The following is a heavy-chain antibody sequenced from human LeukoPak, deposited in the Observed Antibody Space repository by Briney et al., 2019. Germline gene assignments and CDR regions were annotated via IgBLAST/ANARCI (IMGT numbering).Heavy chain of an antibody. D-gene: IGHD2-21*01. J-gene: IGHJ6*04. V-gene: IGHV3-9*01. CDR3: ARDCGV. CDR2: ISYSSGSI. CDR1: GFTFDEYA. Sequence: GRSLRLSCAASGFTFDEYAMHWVRQAPGKGLEWVSGISYSSGSIGYVDSVKGRFTISRDNAKNSLYLQMNSLRAEDTAVYYCARDCGVWGKGTTVTISS.